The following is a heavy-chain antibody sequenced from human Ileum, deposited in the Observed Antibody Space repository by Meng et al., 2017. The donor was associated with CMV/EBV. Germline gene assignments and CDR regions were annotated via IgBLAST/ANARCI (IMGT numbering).Heavy chain of an antibody. CDR2: IENNTGNP. CDR1: GSTFTSNN. CDR3: ARDGLSGRYFDY. Sequence: VQLVQSGSEVKNPGASVKGSCKTSGSTFTSNNIIWVRQAPGQGPEGMGWIENNTGNPTYAQGFTGRFVFSLDTSVNKAYLEISSLKAEDTAVYYCARDGLSGRYFDYWGQGTLVTVSS. V-gene: IGHV7-4-1*02. D-gene: IGHD1-26*01. J-gene: IGHJ4*02.